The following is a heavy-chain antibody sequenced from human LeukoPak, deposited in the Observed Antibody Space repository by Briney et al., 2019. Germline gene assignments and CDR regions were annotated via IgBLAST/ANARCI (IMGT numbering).Heavy chain of an antibody. Sequence: GGSLRLSCAVSGFTVSSKFMSWVRQTPGKGLERVSVIYSDGSTYHADSVKGRFTISRDNSKNTLYLQMNSLRAEDTAVYYCARDLRDLLVGAYYFDSWGQGTLVTVSS. CDR1: GFTVSSKF. J-gene: IGHJ4*02. D-gene: IGHD1-26*01. CDR3: ARDLRDLLVGAYYFDS. V-gene: IGHV3-66*01. CDR2: IYSDGST.